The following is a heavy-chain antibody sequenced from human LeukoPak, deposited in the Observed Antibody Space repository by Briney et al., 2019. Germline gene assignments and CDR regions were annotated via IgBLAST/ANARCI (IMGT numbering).Heavy chain of an antibody. CDR1: GFTFRSYW. J-gene: IGHJ4*02. Sequence: GGSLRLSCAASGFTFRSYWMTWVRQAPGKGLEWVANIKPEGSEKNYVDFVKGRFTISRDNAKNSLYLQMNSLRVEDTAVYSCARDRSSSFGWGQGTLVTVSS. CDR3: ARDRSSSFG. CDR2: IKPEGSEK. V-gene: IGHV3-7*01. D-gene: IGHD6-19*01.